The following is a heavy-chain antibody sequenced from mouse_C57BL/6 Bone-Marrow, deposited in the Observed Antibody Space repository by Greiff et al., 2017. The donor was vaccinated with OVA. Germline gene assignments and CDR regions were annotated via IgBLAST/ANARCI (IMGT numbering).Heavy chain of an antibody. CDR3: TTLALYDGYVYYCDY. J-gene: IGHJ2*01. CDR2: IDPENGDT. CDR1: GFNIKDDY. V-gene: IGHV14-4*01. Sequence: EVQLQQSGAELVRPGASVKLSCTASGFNIKDDYMHWVKQRPEQGLEWIGWIDPENGDTEYASKFQGKATITADTSYNTAYLQLSSLTSEDTAVYYCTTLALYDGYVYYCDYWGQGTTLTVSS. D-gene: IGHD2-3*01.